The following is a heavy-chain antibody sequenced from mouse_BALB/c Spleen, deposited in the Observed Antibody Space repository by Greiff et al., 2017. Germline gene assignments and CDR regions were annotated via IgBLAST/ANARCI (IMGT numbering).Heavy chain of an antibody. CDR2: ISSGGSYT. J-gene: IGHJ4*01. CDR3: ARGITTATDYAMDY. CDR1: GFTFSSYG. D-gene: IGHD1-2*01. V-gene: IGHV5-6*01. Sequence: EVKLMESGGDLVKPGGSLKLSCAASGFTFSSYGMSWVRQTPDKRLEWVATISSGGSYTYYPDSVKGRFTISRDNAKNTLYLQMSSLKSEDTAMYYCARGITTATDYAMDYWGQGTSVTVSS.